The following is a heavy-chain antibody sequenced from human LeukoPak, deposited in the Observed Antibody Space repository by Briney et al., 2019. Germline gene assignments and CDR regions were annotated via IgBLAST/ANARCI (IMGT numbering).Heavy chain of an antibody. CDR2: NYHSGST. D-gene: IGHD7-27*01. J-gene: IGHJ4*02. CDR3: ASTNWGSGFDY. V-gene: IGHV4-38-2*01. Sequence: SETLSLTCAVSGYSISSGYYWGWIRQPPGKGLEWIGSNYHSGSTYYNPSLKSRVTISVDTSKNQFSLKLSSVTAADTAVYYCASTNWGSGFDYWGQGTLVTVSS. CDR1: GYSISSGYY.